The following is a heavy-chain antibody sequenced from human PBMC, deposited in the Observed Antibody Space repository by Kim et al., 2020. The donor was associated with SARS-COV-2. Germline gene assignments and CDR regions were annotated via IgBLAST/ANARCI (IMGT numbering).Heavy chain of an antibody. Sequence: AESARGRFTISSDESKNSLFLQMKSLGADDTAMYYCAKDIWDFSGNDYWGQGTLVTVSS. CDR3: AKDIWDFSGNDY. J-gene: IGHJ4*02. D-gene: IGHD1-26*01. V-gene: IGHV3-23*01.